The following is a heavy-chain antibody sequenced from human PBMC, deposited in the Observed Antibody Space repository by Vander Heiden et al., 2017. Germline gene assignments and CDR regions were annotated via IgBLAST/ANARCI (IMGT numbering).Heavy chain of an antibody. CDR3: ARADYYDSSGYPPKERKYYFDY. CDR1: GYTFTSYY. CDR2: INPSGGST. D-gene: IGHD3-22*01. J-gene: IGHJ4*02. V-gene: IGHV1-46*01. Sequence: QVQLVQSGAEVKKPGASVKVSCKASGYTFTSYYMHWVRQAPGQGLEWMGIINPSGGSTSYAQKFQGRVTMTRDTSTSTVYMELSSLRSEDTAMYYCARADYYDSSGYPPKERKYYFDYWGQGTLVTVSS.